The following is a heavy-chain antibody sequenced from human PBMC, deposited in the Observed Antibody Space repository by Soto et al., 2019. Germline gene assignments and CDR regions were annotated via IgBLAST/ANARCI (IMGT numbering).Heavy chain of an antibody. Sequence: QVQLVQSGAEVKKPGASVKVSCKASGYTFTSYGISWVRQAPGQGLEWMGWISAYNGNTNYAQKLQGRVTMTTDTSTSTAYMELRSLRSDDTAVYYCARELNVSSSWFDPDDAFDIWGQGTMVTVSS. J-gene: IGHJ3*02. V-gene: IGHV1-18*01. CDR2: ISAYNGNT. CDR1: GYTFTSYG. D-gene: IGHD6-13*01. CDR3: ARELNVSSSWFDPDDAFDI.